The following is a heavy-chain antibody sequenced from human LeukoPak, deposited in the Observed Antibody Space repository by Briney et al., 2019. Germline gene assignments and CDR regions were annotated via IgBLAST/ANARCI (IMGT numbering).Heavy chain of an antibody. D-gene: IGHD3-10*01. CDR1: GGSISSYY. CDR2: IYTSGST. J-gene: IGHJ6*03. Sequence: PSETLSLTCTVSGGSISSYYWSWIRQPAGKGLEWIGRIYTSGSTNYNPSLKSRVTMSVDTSKNQFSLKLSSVTAADTAVYYCARDRSKGENYYYYYMDVWGKGTTVTVSS. CDR3: ARDRSKGENYYYYYMDV. V-gene: IGHV4-4*07.